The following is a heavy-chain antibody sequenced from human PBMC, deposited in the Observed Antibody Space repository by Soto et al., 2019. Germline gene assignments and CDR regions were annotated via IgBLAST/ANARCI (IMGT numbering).Heavy chain of an antibody. Sequence: QGQLVQSGAEVKKPGASVKVSCKASGYTFNKYSISWVRQAPGQGLEWMGWISASNGNTDFAQKFQGRVTMAIDTSTRTAYMELRSLRSDDPAVFYCTRGHGDFAGDFDYLGQGTLVTVSS. CDR3: TRGHGDFAGDFDY. D-gene: IGHD4-17*01. V-gene: IGHV1-18*04. J-gene: IGHJ4*02. CDR2: ISASNGNT. CDR1: GYTFNKYS.